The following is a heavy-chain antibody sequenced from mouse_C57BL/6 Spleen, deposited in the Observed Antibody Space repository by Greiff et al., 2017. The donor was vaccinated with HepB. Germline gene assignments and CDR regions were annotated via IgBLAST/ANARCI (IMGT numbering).Heavy chain of an antibody. J-gene: IGHJ3*01. D-gene: IGHD2-4*01. Sequence: VQLQQSGPELVKPGASVKLSCKASGYTFTSYWMHWVKQRPGQGLEWIGMIHPNSGSTNYNEKFKSKATLTVDKSSSTAYMQLSSLTSEDSAVYYCARCDYDGAYWGQGTLVTVSA. CDR2: IHPNSGST. CDR3: ARCDYDGAY. CDR1: GYTFTSYW. V-gene: IGHV1-64*01.